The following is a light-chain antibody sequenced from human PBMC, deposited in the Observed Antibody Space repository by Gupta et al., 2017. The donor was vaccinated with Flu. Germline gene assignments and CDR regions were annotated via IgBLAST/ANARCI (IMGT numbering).Light chain of an antibody. J-gene: IGKJ1*01. Sequence: EFGLTQSPGTLSLSPGDRATLSCRASQSVSSSLLAWYQQKPGQAPRLLIYGASNRAPGIPDRFSGSGSGTDFTLTISRLDPEDVAVYYCQQYGHSPWTFGQGTKVEIK. CDR1: QSVSSSL. CDR2: GAS. V-gene: IGKV3-20*01. CDR3: QQYGHSPWT.